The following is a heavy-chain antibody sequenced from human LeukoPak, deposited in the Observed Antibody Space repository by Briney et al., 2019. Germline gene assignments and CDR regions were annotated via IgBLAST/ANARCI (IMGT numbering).Heavy chain of an antibody. Sequence: GGSLRLSCAASGFTFDSNYLSWVRQAPGKGLEWVLTIYTGGNTYYAASVKGRFTISRDFSKNTVFLHMNGLRAEDTAMYYCARGDDSGYYDYFDYWGQGALVTVSS. CDR1: GFTFDSNY. V-gene: IGHV3-53*01. CDR3: ARGDDSGYYDYFDY. D-gene: IGHD3-22*01. J-gene: IGHJ4*02. CDR2: IYTGGNT.